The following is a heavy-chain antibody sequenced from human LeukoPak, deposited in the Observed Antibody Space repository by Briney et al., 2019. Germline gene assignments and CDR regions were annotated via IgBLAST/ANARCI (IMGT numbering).Heavy chain of an antibody. J-gene: IGHJ5*02. Sequence: PSETLSLTCAVYGGSFSGYYWSWIRQPPGKGLEWIGEINHSGSTNYKPSLRSRVTISVDRPKKQFSLKLSSVNVADTAVYYCARGLPRNDFWSGFATYWFDPWGRGTLVTVSP. CDR1: GGSFSGYY. CDR3: ARGLPRNDFWSGFATYWFDP. D-gene: IGHD3-3*01. V-gene: IGHV4-34*01. CDR2: INHSGST.